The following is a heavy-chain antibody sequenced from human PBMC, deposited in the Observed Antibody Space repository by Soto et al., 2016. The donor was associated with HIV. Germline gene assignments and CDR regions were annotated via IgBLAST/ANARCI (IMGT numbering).Heavy chain of an antibody. CDR3: TRLGYDCSSTSCYEDRFDY. V-gene: IGHV3-73*01. CDR1: GFTFSGSA. J-gene: IGHJ4*02. D-gene: IGHD2-2*01. CDR2: IRSKANSYAT. Sequence: EVQLVESGGGLVQPGGSLKLSCAASGFTFSGSAMHWVRQASGKGLEWVGRIRSKANSYATAYAASVKGRFTISRDDSKNTAYLQMNSLKTEDTAVYYCTRLGYDCSSTSCYEDRFDYWGQGTLVTVSS.